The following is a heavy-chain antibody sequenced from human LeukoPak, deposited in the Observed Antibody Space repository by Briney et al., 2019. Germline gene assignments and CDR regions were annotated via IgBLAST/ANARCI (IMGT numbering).Heavy chain of an antibody. CDR3: AKTPVPYSSGWYALDY. J-gene: IGHJ4*02. D-gene: IGHD6-19*01. CDR1: GFTFSSYG. Sequence: PGGSLRLSCAASGFTFSSYGVHWVRQAPGKGLEWVAFIRYDGSNKYYADSVKGRFTISRDNSKNTLYLQMNSLRAEDTAVYYCAKTPVPYSSGWYALDYWGQGTLVTVSS. V-gene: IGHV3-30*02. CDR2: IRYDGSNK.